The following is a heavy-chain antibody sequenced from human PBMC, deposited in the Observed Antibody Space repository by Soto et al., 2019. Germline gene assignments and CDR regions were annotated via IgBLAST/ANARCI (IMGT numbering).Heavy chain of an antibody. J-gene: IGHJ4*02. Sequence: EVQLVESGGGLVEPGGSIRLSCVASGFTFTKAYMTWVRQAPGTGLVWVGRIKGSHAGGTTDYATSVKGRFTLSRDDSKNTLYLQMNSLKTEDTSGYYCATEGGYPGSNFYGAYWGQGNLVTVSS. V-gene: IGHV3-15*01. D-gene: IGHD1-26*01. CDR3: ATEGGYPGSNFYGAY. CDR2: IKGSHAGGTT. CDR1: GFTFTKAY.